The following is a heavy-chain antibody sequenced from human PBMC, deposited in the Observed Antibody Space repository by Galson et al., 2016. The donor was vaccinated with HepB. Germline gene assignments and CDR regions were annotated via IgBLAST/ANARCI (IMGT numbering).Heavy chain of an antibody. J-gene: IGHJ6*04. CDR3: ARDIYGPTYFYYYGLDV. CDR2: ITSSGGAT. Sequence: SLRLSCAGSGFTFASYGMNWVRQAPGKGLEWVSYITSSGGATYYTDSVKSRFTISRDNAKNSLYLQMNSLRAEDTAVYYCARDIYGPTYFYYYGLDVWGEGTTVTVSA. CDR1: GFTFASYG. V-gene: IGHV3-48*01. D-gene: IGHD2/OR15-2a*01.